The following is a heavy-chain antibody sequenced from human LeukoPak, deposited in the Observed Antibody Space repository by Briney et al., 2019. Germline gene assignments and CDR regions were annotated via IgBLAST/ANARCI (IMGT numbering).Heavy chain of an antibody. Sequence: ASVKVSCKASGYTFTSYGISWVRQAPGQGLEGMGWISAYNGNTNYAQKLQGRVTMTTDTSTSTAYMELRSLRSDDTAVYYCARGRELEWNDAFDIWGQGTMVTVSS. CDR2: ISAYNGNT. CDR3: ARGRELEWNDAFDI. V-gene: IGHV1-18*01. CDR1: GYTFTSYG. J-gene: IGHJ3*02. D-gene: IGHD1-1*01.